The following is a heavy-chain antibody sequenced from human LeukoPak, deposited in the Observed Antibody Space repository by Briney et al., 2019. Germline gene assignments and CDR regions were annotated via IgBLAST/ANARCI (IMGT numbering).Heavy chain of an antibody. V-gene: IGHV3-49*04. CDR3: TRDGTPETIWSGYYIDY. J-gene: IGHJ4*02. Sequence: GGSLRLSCAASGFTFSSYGMSWVRQAPGKGLEWVGFIRSKLHGGTTEYAASVKGRFTISRDDSKSIAYLQMNSLKTEDTAVYYCTRDGTPETIWSGYYIDYWGQGTLVTVSS. D-gene: IGHD3-3*01. CDR2: IRSKLHGGTT. CDR1: GFTFSSYG.